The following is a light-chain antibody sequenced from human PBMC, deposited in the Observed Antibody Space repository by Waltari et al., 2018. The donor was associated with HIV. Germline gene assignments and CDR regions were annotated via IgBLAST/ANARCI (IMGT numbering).Light chain of an antibody. CDR3: QVWDSSSDHYV. CDR2: DDS. Sequence: SYVLTQPPSVSVAPGKTARVTCGGNNIGSTSVHWYQQEPGQAPVLVIYDDSDRPSGIPERFSGSNSGNTATLTISRVEAGDEADYYCQVWDSSSDHYVFGTGTKVTVL. J-gene: IGLJ1*01. CDR1: NIGSTS. V-gene: IGLV3-21*04.